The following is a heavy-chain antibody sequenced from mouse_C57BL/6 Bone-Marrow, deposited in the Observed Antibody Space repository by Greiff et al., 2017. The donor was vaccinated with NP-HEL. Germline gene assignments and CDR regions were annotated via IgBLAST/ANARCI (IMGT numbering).Heavy chain of an antibody. CDR1: GYTFTSYW. D-gene: IGHD1-1*01. J-gene: IGHJ4*01. Sequence: QVQLQLPGAELVMPGASVKLSCKASGYTFTSYWMHWVKQRPGQGLEWIGEIDPSDSYTNYNQKFKGKSTLTVDKSSSTAYMQLSSLTSEDSAVYYCARWHYGISYAMDYWGQGTSVTVSS. CDR3: ARWHYGISYAMDY. CDR2: IDPSDSYT. V-gene: IGHV1-69*01.